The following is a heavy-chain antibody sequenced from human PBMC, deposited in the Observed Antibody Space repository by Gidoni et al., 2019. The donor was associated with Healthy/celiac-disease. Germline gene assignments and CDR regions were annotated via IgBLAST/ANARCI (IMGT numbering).Heavy chain of an antibody. CDR2: IGTAGDT. CDR3: ARGGWGSGWHFDY. CDR1: GFTFSSYD. D-gene: IGHD6-19*01. V-gene: IGHV3-13*01. J-gene: IGHJ4*02. Sequence: EVQLVESGGGLVQPGGSLRLSCAASGFTFSSYDMHWVRQATGKGMEWVSAIGTAGDTYYPGSVKGRFTISRENAKNSLYLQMNSLRAGDTAVYYCARGGWGSGWHFDYWGQGTLVTVSS.